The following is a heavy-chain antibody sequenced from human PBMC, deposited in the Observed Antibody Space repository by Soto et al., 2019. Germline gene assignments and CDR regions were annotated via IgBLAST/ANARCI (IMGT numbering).Heavy chain of an antibody. CDR3: ASDSNCDGGKCPMGGFDM. CDR2: IYPGNSNT. V-gene: IGHV5-51*01. Sequence: PGESLKISCTGSGYCFSIHCVSWLRDMPGKCLEWVGIIYPGNSNTMYSPSFQGQFTISADTALSTTYLQWDTLKPSDTAIYFCASDSNCDGGKCPMGGFDMWGQGTMLPVSS. D-gene: IGHD2-15*01. J-gene: IGHJ3*02. CDR1: GYCFSIHC.